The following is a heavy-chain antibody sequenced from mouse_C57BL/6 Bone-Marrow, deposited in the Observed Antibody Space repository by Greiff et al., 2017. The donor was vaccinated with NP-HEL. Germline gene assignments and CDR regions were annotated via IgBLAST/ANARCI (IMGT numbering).Heavy chain of an antibody. CDR3: ASTTVVANFYAKDY. J-gene: IGHJ4*01. D-gene: IGHD1-1*01. CDR2: IYPSDSYT. V-gene: IGHV1-69*01. Sequence: VQLHQPGAELVMPGASVKLSCKASGYTFTSYWMHWVKQRPGQGLEWIGEIYPSDSYTNYNQKFKGKSTLTVDKSSSTAYMQLSSLTSEDSAVDYCASTTVVANFYAKDYWGQGTSVTVSS. CDR1: GYTFTSYW.